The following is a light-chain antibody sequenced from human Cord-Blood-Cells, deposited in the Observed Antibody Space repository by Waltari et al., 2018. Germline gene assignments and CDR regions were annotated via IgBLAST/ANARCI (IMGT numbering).Light chain of an antibody. CDR1: QSVSSY. CDR2: DAS. CDR3: QQRSNWLT. J-gene: IGKJ4*01. V-gene: IGKV3-11*01. Sequence: EIVFTQPPATLSWSPGERAGLACRASQSVSSYLAWYQQKPGHAPSLLSYDASHVATGNPARFSGSGSGTDFTPTISRLEPDDFAVSYCQQRSNWLTFGGGTKVEIK.